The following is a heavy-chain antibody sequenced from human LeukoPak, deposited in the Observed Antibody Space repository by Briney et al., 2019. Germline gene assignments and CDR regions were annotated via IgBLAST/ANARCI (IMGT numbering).Heavy chain of an antibody. CDR1: GVAFSSYP. V-gene: IGHV3-30*04. J-gene: IGHJ4*02. D-gene: IGHD3-10*01. CDR3: ARDLTRGAPDYFDN. Sequence: PGGSLRLSGAGSGVAFSSYPLHWVRQPPGKGLDWVEVISHDGKVKYYADPVQGRFTISRNDSTNTLSLQMNSLRPDDTAIYYCARDLTRGAPDYFDNWGQGTLVTVSS. CDR2: ISHDGKVK.